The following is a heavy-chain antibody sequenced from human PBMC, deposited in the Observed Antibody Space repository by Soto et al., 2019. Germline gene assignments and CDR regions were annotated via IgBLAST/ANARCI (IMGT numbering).Heavy chain of an antibody. V-gene: IGHV3-30-3*01. Sequence: QVQLVESGGGVVQPGRSLRLSCAASGFTFSSYAMHWVRQAPGKGLEWVAVISYDGSNKYYADSVKGRFTISRDNSKNTLYLQMNSLRAEDTAVYYCARDGSKIVAAMGDWFDPWGQGTLVTVSS. J-gene: IGHJ5*02. CDR3: ARDGSKIVAAMGDWFDP. CDR1: GFTFSSYA. D-gene: IGHD5-12*01. CDR2: ISYDGSNK.